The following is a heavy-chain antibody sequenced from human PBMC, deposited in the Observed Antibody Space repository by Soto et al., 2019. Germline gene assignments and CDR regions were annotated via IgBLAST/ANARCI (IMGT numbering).Heavy chain of an antibody. CDR3: ARDHSAGRGWFDP. Sequence: QVQLQESGPGLVKPSQTLSLTCTVSGASISSGGYFWTWIRQHPGKGLEWIGYIDYLGSAYYNPSLKSRATILVDPSNNQFALGVDSVTGADTAVYYCARDHSAGRGWFDPWGQGTLVAVSS. CDR2: IDYLGSA. V-gene: IGHV4-31*03. J-gene: IGHJ5*02. CDR1: GASISSGGYF. D-gene: IGHD6-6*01.